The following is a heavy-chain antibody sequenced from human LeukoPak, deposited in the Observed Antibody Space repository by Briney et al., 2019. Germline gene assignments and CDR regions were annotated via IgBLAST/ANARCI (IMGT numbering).Heavy chain of an antibody. CDR3: ARAGHYDTIWYQ. Sequence: GGSLRLSCAASGFTFSNFWMSWVRQAPGKGLEWVANIKQDGSEKHYVDSVRGRFTIFRDNAKNSLYLQMNSLSAEDTALYYCARAGHYDTIWYQWGQGTLVTVSS. CDR1: GFTFSNFW. J-gene: IGHJ4*02. CDR2: IKQDGSEK. V-gene: IGHV3-7*01. D-gene: IGHD3-22*01.